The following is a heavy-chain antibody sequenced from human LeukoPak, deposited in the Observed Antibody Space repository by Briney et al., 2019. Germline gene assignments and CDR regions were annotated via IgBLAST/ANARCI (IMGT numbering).Heavy chain of an antibody. CDR2: INHSGST. CDR1: GGSFSGYY. D-gene: IGHD6-13*01. V-gene: IGHV4-34*01. CDR3: ARGGIAAAGTI. J-gene: IGHJ4*02. Sequence: PSETLSLTCAVYGGSFSGYYWSWIRQPPGKGLEWIGEINHSGSTNYNPSLKSRVTISVDTSKNQFPLKLSSVTAADTAVYYCARGGIAAAGTIWGQGTLVTVSS.